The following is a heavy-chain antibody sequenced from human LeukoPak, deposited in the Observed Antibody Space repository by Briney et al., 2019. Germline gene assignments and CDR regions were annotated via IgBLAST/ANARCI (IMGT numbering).Heavy chain of an antibody. CDR3: ARDRTMVRGVIRYYYYGMDV. J-gene: IGHJ6*02. CDR1: GFTFSSYG. Sequence: GGSLRLSCAASGFTFSSYGMHWVRQVRAKGLERVAVIWYDGSQRYYADSVKGRFTISRDNSKNTLFLQINSLRAEDTAVYYCARDRTMVRGVIRYYYYGMDVWGQGTTVTVSS. CDR2: IWYDGSQR. V-gene: IGHV3-33*01. D-gene: IGHD3-10*01.